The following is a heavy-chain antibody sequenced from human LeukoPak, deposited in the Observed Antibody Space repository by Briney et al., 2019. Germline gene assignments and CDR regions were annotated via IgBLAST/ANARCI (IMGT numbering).Heavy chain of an antibody. J-gene: IGHJ5*02. CDR3: AKGIVPAAISGWFDP. CDR2: ISGSGGST. Sequence: GGSLRLYCAASGFTFSSYAMSWVRQAPGKGLEWVSAISGSGGSTYYADSVKGRFTISRDNSKNTLYLQMNSLRAEDTAVYYCAKGIVPAAISGWFDPWGQGTLVTVSS. CDR1: GFTFSSYA. D-gene: IGHD2-2*02. V-gene: IGHV3-23*01.